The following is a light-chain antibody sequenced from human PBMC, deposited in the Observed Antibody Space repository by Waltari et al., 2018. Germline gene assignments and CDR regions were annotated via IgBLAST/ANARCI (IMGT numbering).Light chain of an antibody. Sequence: DIQMNQSPSSLSASVGDRVTITCRASQSISSYFNWYQQKPGKAPKLLIYAAYSLQSGVPSRFSGSGSGTDFTLTISSLQPEDFATYYCQQSYSTRYSFGQGTKLEIK. J-gene: IGKJ2*03. CDR1: QSISSY. CDR2: AAY. CDR3: QQSYSTRYS. V-gene: IGKV1-39*01.